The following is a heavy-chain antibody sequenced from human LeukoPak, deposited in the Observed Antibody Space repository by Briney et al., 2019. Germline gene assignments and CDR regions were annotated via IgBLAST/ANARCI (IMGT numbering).Heavy chain of an antibody. CDR2: ISHAGVT. Sequence: SETLSLTCAVFGGSFTDSYWTWIRQPPGKGLEWIGEISHAGVTNYGPSLKSRVTISVDTSKNQFSLKLSSVTAADTAVYYCARVPPTMIFFDSWGQGTLVTVSS. CDR3: ARVPPTMIFFDS. CDR1: GGSFTDSY. V-gene: IGHV4-34*01. D-gene: IGHD3/OR15-3a*01. J-gene: IGHJ4*02.